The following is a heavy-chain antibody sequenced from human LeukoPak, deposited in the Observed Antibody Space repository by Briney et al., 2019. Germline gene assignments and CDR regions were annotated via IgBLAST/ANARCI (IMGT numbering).Heavy chain of an antibody. V-gene: IGHV1-2*02. Sequence: ASVKVSCKASGYTFTGYYMHWVRQAPGQGLEWMGWINPNSGGTNYAQKFQGRVTMTRDTSISTAYMELSRLRSDGTAVYYCARDPQYGSGSGRPFDYWGQGTLVTVSS. CDR1: GYTFTGYY. D-gene: IGHD3-10*01. J-gene: IGHJ4*02. CDR2: INPNSGGT. CDR3: ARDPQYGSGSGRPFDY.